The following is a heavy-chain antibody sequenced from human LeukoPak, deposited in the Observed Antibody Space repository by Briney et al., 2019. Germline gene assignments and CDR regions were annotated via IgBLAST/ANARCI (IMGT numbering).Heavy chain of an antibody. D-gene: IGHD4-17*01. CDR2: IYIVGNT. CDR3: ARGTVTAPDF. Sequence: GGSLRLSCAASGFAMSSNYMSCVPQAPGKGLEWVSVIYIVGNTYYADSVKGRFTISRDNSKNTLYLQMNSLRADDTAVYYCARGTVTAPDFWGQGTLVTVSS. V-gene: IGHV3-53*01. CDR1: GFAMSSNY. J-gene: IGHJ4*02.